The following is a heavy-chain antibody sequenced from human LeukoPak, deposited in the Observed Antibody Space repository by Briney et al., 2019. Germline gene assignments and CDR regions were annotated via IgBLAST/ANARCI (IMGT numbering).Heavy chain of an antibody. V-gene: IGHV3-33*08. CDR2: IWYGGSNK. D-gene: IGHD6-19*01. CDR1: GFTFSSYG. J-gene: IGHJ4*02. CDR3: ARDIAVAAHFDY. Sequence: GGSLRLSCAASGFTFSSYGMHWVRQAPGKGLEWVAVIWYGGSNKYYADSVKGRFTISRDNSKNTLYLQMNSLRAEDTAVYYCARDIAVAAHFDYWGQGTLVTVSS.